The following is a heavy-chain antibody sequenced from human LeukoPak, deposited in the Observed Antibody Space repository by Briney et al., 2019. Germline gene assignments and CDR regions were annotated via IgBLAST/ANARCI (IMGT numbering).Heavy chain of an antibody. J-gene: IGHJ3*02. Sequence: GGSLRLSCAASGFTFSSYGMHWVRQAPGKGLEWVAFIRYDGSNKYYADSVKGRFTISRDNSKNTLYLQMNSLRAEDTAVYYCANWDSSSRNDAFDIWGQGTMVTVSS. D-gene: IGHD6-6*01. CDR1: GFTFSSYG. CDR2: IRYDGSNK. CDR3: ANWDSSSRNDAFDI. V-gene: IGHV3-30*02.